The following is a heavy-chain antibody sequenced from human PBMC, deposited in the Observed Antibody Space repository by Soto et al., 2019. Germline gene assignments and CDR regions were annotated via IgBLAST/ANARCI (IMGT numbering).Heavy chain of an antibody. Sequence: QVQLQQWGAGLLKPSETLSLTCAVYGGSFSGYYWSWIRQPPGKGLEWIGEINHSGSTNYNPSLKSRVTISVDTSKNQFSLKLSSVTAADTAVYYCARGGSRQLVRAFWFDPWGQGTLVTVSS. J-gene: IGHJ5*02. D-gene: IGHD6-13*01. CDR1: GGSFSGYY. CDR2: INHSGST. V-gene: IGHV4-34*01. CDR3: ARGGSRQLVRAFWFDP.